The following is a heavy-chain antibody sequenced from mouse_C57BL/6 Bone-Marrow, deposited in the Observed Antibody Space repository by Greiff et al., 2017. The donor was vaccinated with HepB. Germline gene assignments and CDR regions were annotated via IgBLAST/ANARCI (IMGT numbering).Heavy chain of an antibody. CDR1: GYTFTSYW. CDR3: AGLITTVRDYYAMDC. Sequence: VQLQQPGAELVKPGASVKMSCKASGYTFTSYWITWVKQRPGQGLEWIGDIYPGSGSTNYNEKFKSKATLTVDTSSSTAYMQLSSLTSEDAAVYYCAGLITTVRDYYAMDCWGQGTSVTVSS. V-gene: IGHV1-55*01. D-gene: IGHD1-1*01. CDR2: IYPGSGST. J-gene: IGHJ4*01.